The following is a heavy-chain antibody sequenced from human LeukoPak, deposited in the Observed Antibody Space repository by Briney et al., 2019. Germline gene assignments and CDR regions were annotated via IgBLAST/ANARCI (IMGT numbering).Heavy chain of an antibody. CDR3: AKRTLAYYYDSSGYLRN. CDR2: ISGSGGST. V-gene: IGHV3-23*01. Sequence: GSLRLSCAASGFTFSSYGMSWVRQAPGKGLEWVSAISGSGGSTYYADSVKGRFTISRDNSKNTLYLQMNSLRAEDTAVYYCAKRTLAYYYDSSGYLRNWGQGTLVTVSS. D-gene: IGHD3-22*01. CDR1: GFTFSSYG. J-gene: IGHJ4*02.